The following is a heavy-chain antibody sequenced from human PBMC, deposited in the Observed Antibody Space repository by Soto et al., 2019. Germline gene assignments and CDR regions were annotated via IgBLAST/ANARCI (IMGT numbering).Heavy chain of an antibody. Sequence: QVQLQQSGPGQVKPSQTLSLTCAISGDSVSTNSATWDWIRQSPSRGLEWLGRTYYRSKWDYDYAASVKGRININPDTSNNQVSLHLDSVTPDDTAVYYCARLIGNSWLDSWGQGTLVTVSS. CDR1: GDSVSTNSAT. CDR3: ARLIGNSWLDS. V-gene: IGHV6-1*01. CDR2: TYYRSKWDY. D-gene: IGHD2-8*01. J-gene: IGHJ5*01.